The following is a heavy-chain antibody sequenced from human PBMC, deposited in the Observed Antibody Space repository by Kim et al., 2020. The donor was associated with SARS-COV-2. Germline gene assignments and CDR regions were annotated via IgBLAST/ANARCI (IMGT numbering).Heavy chain of an antibody. Sequence: GGSLRLSCAASGFTFSSYGMHWVRQAPGKGLEWVAVIWYDGSNKYYADSVKGRFTISRDNSKNTLYLQMNSLRAEDTAVYYCAREGGYCSGGSCYPDAFDIWGQGTMVTVSS. D-gene: IGHD2-15*01. V-gene: IGHV3-33*01. J-gene: IGHJ3*02. CDR3: AREGGYCSGGSCYPDAFDI. CDR1: GFTFSSYG. CDR2: IWYDGSNK.